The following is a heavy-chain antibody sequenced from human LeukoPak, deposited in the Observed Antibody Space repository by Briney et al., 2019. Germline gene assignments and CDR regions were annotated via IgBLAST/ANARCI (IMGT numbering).Heavy chain of an antibody. J-gene: IGHJ4*02. Sequence: SETLSLTCAVYGGSFSGYYWSWIRQPPGKGLEWIGEINHSGSTNYNPSLKSRVTISVDTSKNQFSLKLSSVTAADTAVYYCARGPYYYGTRRRPFDYWGQGTLVTVSS. V-gene: IGHV4-34*01. D-gene: IGHD3-10*01. CDR3: ARGPYYYGTRRRPFDY. CDR1: GGSFSGYY. CDR2: INHSGST.